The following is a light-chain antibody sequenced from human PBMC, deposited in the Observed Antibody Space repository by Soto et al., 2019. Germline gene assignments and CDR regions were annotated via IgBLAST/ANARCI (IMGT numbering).Light chain of an antibody. CDR3: QQYGISPYT. Sequence: EIVLTQSPGTLSLSPGERATLSCRASQSVSSSYLAWYQQKPGQAPRLLIYGASSRATGIPDRFSGSGSGTDFTLTISRLEPEDFAVYYCQQYGISPYTFGHGTKLEIK. CDR2: GAS. J-gene: IGKJ2*01. CDR1: QSVSSSY. V-gene: IGKV3-20*01.